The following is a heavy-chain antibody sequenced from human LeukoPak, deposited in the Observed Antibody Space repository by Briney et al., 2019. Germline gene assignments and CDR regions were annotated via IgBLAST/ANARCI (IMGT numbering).Heavy chain of an antibody. V-gene: IGHV3-30-3*01. Sequence: QPGRSLRLSCAASGFTFSSYAMHRVRQAQGKGLEGVAVISYDGSNKYYADSVKGRFTISRDNSKNTLYLQMSSLRAEDTAVYYCARENWSTLIVYYYYGMDVGGQGPTVTVS. CDR3: ARENWSTLIVYYYYGMDV. J-gene: IGHJ6*01. D-gene: IGHD1-1*01. CDR2: ISYDGSNK. CDR1: GFTFSSYA.